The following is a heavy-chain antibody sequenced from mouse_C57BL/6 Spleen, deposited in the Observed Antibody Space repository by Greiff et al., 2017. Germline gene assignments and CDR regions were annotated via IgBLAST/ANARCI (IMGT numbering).Heavy chain of an antibody. CDR2: INPNNGGT. CDR3: AFYYGNYDYYAMDY. Sequence: EVQLQQSGPELVKPGASVKISCKASGYTFTDYYMNWVKQSHGKSLEWIGDINPNNGGTSYNQKFKGKATLTVDKSSSTAYMELRSLTSEDSAVYYCAFYYGNYDYYAMDYWGQGTSVTVSS. CDR1: GYTFTDYY. D-gene: IGHD2-1*01. V-gene: IGHV1-26*01. J-gene: IGHJ4*01.